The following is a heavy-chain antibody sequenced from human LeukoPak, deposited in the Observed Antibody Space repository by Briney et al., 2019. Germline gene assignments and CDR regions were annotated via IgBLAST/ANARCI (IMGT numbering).Heavy chain of an antibody. CDR1: GFTFSKYS. CDR3: AREGGSYYPWFDP. CDR2: ISTTITTK. D-gene: IGHD1-26*01. V-gene: IGHV3-48*01. J-gene: IGHJ5*02. Sequence: TGGSLRLSCAASGFTFSKYSMNWVRQAPGKGLEWVSYISTTITTKYYADSVEGRFTVSRDNAKNSLYLQMNSLRAEDTAVYYCAREGGSYYPWFDPWGQGTLVTVSS.